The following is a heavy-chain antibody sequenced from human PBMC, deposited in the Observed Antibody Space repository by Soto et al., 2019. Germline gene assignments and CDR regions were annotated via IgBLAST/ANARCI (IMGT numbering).Heavy chain of an antibody. D-gene: IGHD3-22*01. V-gene: IGHV3-23*01. CDR3: AKDRYLDHDSRGYLFDN. CDR2: ISRYGDIT. CDR1: GFTFNIYA. J-gene: IGHJ4*02. Sequence: EVQLLESGGDLIQPGGSLRLSCAASGFTFNIYAMTWVRQAPGKGLEGVSAISRYGDITYYADSVEGRFSISRDNSKNTRYLQMNSLRAEDTAVYYCAKDRYLDHDSRGYLFDNWGQGTLVTVSS.